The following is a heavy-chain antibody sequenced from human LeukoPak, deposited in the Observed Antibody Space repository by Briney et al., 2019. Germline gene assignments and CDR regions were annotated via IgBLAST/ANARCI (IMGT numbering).Heavy chain of an antibody. Sequence: GGSLSLSCAASGFTFTTYWMHWVRQAPGKGLEWVSSISSSATCIYYADSVKGRFTISRDNAKTSLSLQMNSLRAEDTAVYYCARILVVPAANYYYSYGMDVWGQGTTVTVSS. CDR3: ARILVVPAANYYYSYGMDV. J-gene: IGHJ6*02. CDR2: ISSSATCI. CDR1: GFTFTTYW. V-gene: IGHV3-21*06. D-gene: IGHD2-2*01.